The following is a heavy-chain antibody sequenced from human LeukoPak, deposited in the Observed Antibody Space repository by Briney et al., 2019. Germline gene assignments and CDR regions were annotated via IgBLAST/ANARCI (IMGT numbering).Heavy chain of an antibody. D-gene: IGHD2-2*01. CDR1: GGSISSGSYY. CDR3: ARSCCSSTSPHDA. Sequence: SETLSLTCTVSGGSISSGSYYWGWIRQPAGKGLEWIGRIYTSGSTNYNPSLKSRVTISVDTSKNQFSLKLSSVTAADTAVYYCARSCCSSTSPHDAWGQGTLVTVSS. V-gene: IGHV4-61*02. CDR2: IYTSGST. J-gene: IGHJ4*02.